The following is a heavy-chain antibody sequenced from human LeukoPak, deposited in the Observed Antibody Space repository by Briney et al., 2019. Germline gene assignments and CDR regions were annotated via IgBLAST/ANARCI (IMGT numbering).Heavy chain of an antibody. CDR1: GYSFTSYW. D-gene: IGHD3-9*01. J-gene: IGHJ4*02. Sequence: GESLKISCKGSGYSFTSYWIGWVRQMPGKGLEWMGIIYPGDSDTRYSPSFQGQVTFSADKSISTAYLQWSSLKASDTAMYYCARHAAATYYDILTGYYPDYWGQGTLVTVSS. CDR3: ARHAAATYYDILTGYYPDY. V-gene: IGHV5-51*01. CDR2: IYPGDSDT.